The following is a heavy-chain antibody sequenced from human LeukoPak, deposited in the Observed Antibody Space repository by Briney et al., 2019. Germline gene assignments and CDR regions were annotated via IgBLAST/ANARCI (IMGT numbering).Heavy chain of an antibody. CDR1: GFTFDDYA. V-gene: IGHV3-9*01. J-gene: IGHJ4*02. CDR2: ISWNSGSI. D-gene: IGHD3-22*01. CDR3: AKDFYDSSGCFDY. Sequence: GGSLRLSCAASGFTFDDYAMHWVRQAPGKGLEWVSGISWNSGSIGYADSVKGRFTISRDNSKNTLYLQMNSLRAEDTAVYYCAKDFYDSSGCFDYWGQGTLVTVSS.